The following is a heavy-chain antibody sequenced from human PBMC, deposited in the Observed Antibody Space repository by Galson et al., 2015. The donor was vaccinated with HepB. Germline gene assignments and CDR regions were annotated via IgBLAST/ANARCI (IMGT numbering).Heavy chain of an antibody. CDR3: SRSGVPVARGYYYYYGMEV. D-gene: IGHD2-2*01. CDR2: IYPGDSYT. V-gene: IGHV5-51*01. CDR1: GYRFTNYW. J-gene: IGHJ6*02. Sequence: QSGAEVKKPGESLKISCKGSGYRFTNYWIGWVRQMPGKGLEWMGIIYPGDSYTPYSPSFQGPVTISADKSIKTAYLQWSSLKTQDTALYYCSRSGVPVARGYYYYYGMEVWGQGTTVTVSS.